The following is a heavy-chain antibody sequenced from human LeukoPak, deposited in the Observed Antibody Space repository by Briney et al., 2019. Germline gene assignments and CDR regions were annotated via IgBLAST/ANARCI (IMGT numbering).Heavy chain of an antibody. J-gene: IGHJ5*02. CDR1: GDSISNYF. D-gene: IGHD3-10*01. CDR2: MYYSGST. Sequence: SETLSLTCAVSGDSISNYFWSWIRQPPGKGLEWIGYMYYSGSTNYNPSLKSRVTISVDTSKNQFSLKLTSVTAADTAVYYCARVLLSRFDPWGQGTLVTVSS. V-gene: IGHV4-59*01. CDR3: ARVLLSRFDP.